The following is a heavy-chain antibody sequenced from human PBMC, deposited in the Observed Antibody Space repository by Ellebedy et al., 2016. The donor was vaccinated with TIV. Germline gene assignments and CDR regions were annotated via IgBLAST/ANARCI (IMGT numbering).Heavy chain of an antibody. CDR1: GFAFGNAW. Sequence: GESLKISXAASGFAFGNAWMSWVRQAPGKGLEWVGRITKKLDGETTDYAAPVKGRFTISRDDLKDTLYLQMNSLKTEDTAVYYCTADVPTSGGYSNDYWGQGALVTVSS. V-gene: IGHV3-15*01. CDR2: ITKKLDGETT. J-gene: IGHJ4*02. D-gene: IGHD5-12*01. CDR3: TADVPTSGGYSNDY.